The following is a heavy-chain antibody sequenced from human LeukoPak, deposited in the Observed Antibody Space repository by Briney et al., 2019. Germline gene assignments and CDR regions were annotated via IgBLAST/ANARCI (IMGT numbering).Heavy chain of an antibody. Sequence: SVKVSCKASGGTFSSYAISWVRQAPGQGLEWMGGIIPIFGTANYAQKFQGRVTITTDESTSTAYMELSSLRSEDTAVYYCARDSYYYDSSGYRTSEYFQHWGQGTLVIVSS. D-gene: IGHD3-22*01. CDR3: ARDSYYYDSSGYRTSEYFQH. J-gene: IGHJ1*01. CDR1: GGTFSSYA. V-gene: IGHV1-69*05. CDR2: IIPIFGTA.